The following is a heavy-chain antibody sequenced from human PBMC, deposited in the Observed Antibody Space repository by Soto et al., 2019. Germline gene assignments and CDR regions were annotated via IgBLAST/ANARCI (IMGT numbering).Heavy chain of an antibody. CDR3: ARTHFRGRDGYNWDY. V-gene: IGHV4-39*01. Sequence: SETLSLTCTVSGGSISSSSYYWGWIRQPPGKGLEWIGSIYYSGSTYYNPSLKSRVTISVDTSKNQFSLKLSSVTAADTAVYYCARTHFRGRDGYNWDYWGQGTLVTVSS. CDR1: GGSISSSSYY. D-gene: IGHD5-12*01. CDR2: IYYSGST. J-gene: IGHJ4*02.